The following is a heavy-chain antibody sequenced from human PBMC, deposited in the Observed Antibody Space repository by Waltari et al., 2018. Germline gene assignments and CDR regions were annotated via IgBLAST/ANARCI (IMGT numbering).Heavy chain of an antibody. Sequence: QVQLQESGPGLVKPSETLSLTCTVSGGSISSYYWSWIRQPPGKGLEWIGYIFYSGSTNNTASLKRRGTISVDTSKNQFSLKLSSVTAADAAVYYCARGGMARRFDYWGQGTLVTVSS. CDR2: IFYSGST. CDR3: ARGGMARRFDY. V-gene: IGHV4-59*01. CDR1: GGSISSYY. D-gene: IGHD6-13*01. J-gene: IGHJ4*02.